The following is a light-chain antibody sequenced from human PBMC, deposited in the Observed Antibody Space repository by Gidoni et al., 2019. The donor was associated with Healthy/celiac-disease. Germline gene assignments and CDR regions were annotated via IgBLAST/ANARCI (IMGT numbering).Light chain of an antibody. V-gene: IGKV3-20*01. CDR1: QSVSSSY. J-gene: IGKJ1*01. CDR3: QQYGSSPRA. Sequence: IVLPQSPVTLSLSPGERATLSCRASQSVSSSYLAWYQQKPGQAPRLLIYGASSRATGIPDRFSGSGSGTDFTLTISRLEPEDFAVYYCQQYGSSPRAFGQGTKVEIK. CDR2: GAS.